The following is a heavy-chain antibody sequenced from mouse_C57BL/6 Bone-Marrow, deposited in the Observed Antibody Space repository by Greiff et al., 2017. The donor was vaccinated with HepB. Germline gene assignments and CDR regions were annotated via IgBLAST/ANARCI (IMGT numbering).Heavy chain of an antibody. CDR2: IYPRDGST. V-gene: IGHV1-85*01. D-gene: IGHD1-1*01. Sequence: QVQLKQSGPELVKPGASVKLSCKASGYTFTSYDINWVKQRPGQGLEWIGWIYPRDGSTKYNEKFKGKATLTVDTSSSTAYMDLHSLTSEDSAVYFCARPDYGSSQYYFDYWGQGTTLTVSS. J-gene: IGHJ2*01. CDR1: GYTFTSYD. CDR3: ARPDYGSSQYYFDY.